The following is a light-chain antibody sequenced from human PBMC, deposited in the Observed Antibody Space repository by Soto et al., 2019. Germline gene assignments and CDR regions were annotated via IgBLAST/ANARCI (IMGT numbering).Light chain of an antibody. CDR3: LQYYNFSWT. CDR1: QTISSW. Sequence: DIQMTQSPSTLSASVGDRVTITCRASQTISSWLAWYQQKPGKAPKLLIYKASTLKSGVPSRFSGGGSGTHFTLTISSLQPDDFASYFCLQYYNFSWTFGQGTKVDI. V-gene: IGKV1-5*03. CDR2: KAS. J-gene: IGKJ1*01.